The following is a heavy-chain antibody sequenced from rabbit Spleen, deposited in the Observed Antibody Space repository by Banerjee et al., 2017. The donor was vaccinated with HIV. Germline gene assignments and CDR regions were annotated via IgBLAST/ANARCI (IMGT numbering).Heavy chain of an antibody. J-gene: IGHJ6*01. V-gene: IGHV1S40*01. CDR2: IDAGSSGFT. D-gene: IGHD8-1*01. Sequence: LVESGGDLVKPGASLTLTCTASGVSFSISSYMCWVRQAPGKGLEWIACIDAGSSGFTYFATWAEGRFTISKTSSTTVTLEMTRLTAADTATYFCARDSASSFSSYGMDLWGPGTLVTVS. CDR1: GVSFSISSY. CDR3: ARDSASSFSSYGMDL.